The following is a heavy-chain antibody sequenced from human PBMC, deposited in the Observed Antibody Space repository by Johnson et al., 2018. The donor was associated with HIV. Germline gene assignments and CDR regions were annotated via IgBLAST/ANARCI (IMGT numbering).Heavy chain of an antibody. CDR1: GFTFSSYD. V-gene: IGHV3-13*01. D-gene: IGHD6-19*01. CDR2: IGTAGDT. J-gene: IGHJ3*02. CDR3: ARGTWLIPGAFDI. Sequence: VQLVESGGGLVQPGGSLRLSCAASGFTFSSYDMHWVRQGTGKGLEWVSAIGTAGDTYYPGSVKGRFTISRDNAKNSLYLQMNSLRAEDTAVYYCARGTWLIPGAFDIWGQGTMVTVSS.